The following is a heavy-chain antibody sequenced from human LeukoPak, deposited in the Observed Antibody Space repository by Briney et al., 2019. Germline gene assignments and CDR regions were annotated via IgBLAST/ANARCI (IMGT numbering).Heavy chain of an antibody. CDR3: ARDPNYYDGSQYAFDM. Sequence: ASVKVSCKASGGNFSSYGISWVRQAPGQGLEWMGGIIPIFGIGNYAQKFQGRVRITAVESTSTVYMELSSLKSEDTAVYYCARDPNYYDGSQYAFDMWGQGTMVTVSS. D-gene: IGHD3-22*01. J-gene: IGHJ3*02. CDR1: GGNFSSYG. V-gene: IGHV1-69*13. CDR2: IIPIFGIG.